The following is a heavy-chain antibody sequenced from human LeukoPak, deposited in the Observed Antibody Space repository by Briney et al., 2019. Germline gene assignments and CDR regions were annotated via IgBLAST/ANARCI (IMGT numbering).Heavy chain of an antibody. Sequence: PSETLSLTCAVHGYSLTNHYWIWIRQPPGKGLEWIGEILHTGSTNYNPSFKSRVTISVDTSKNQFFLNLTSVTAADTAVYYCARSPFYYDFWSDGDYWGQGTLVTVSS. CDR1: GYSLTNHY. V-gene: IGHV4-34*12. J-gene: IGHJ4*02. D-gene: IGHD3-3*01. CDR2: ILHTGST. CDR3: ARSPFYYDFWSDGDY.